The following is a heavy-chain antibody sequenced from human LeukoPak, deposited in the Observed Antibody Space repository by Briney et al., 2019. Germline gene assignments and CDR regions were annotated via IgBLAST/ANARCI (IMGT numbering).Heavy chain of an antibody. CDR3: AQHQLVGPYYFDY. J-gene: IGHJ4*02. D-gene: IGHD6-13*01. CDR1: GFTFSSYA. V-gene: IGHV3-23*01. Sequence: SGGSLRLSCAASGFTFSSYAMGWVRQAPGKGLEWVSSISGSGDTTYYADSVKGRFTISRDNSKNTLYLRMNSLRAEDTAVYFCAQHQLVGPYYFDYWGQGTLVTVSS. CDR2: ISGSGDTT.